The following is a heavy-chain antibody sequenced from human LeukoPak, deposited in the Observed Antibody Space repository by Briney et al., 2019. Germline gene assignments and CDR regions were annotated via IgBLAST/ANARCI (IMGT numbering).Heavy chain of an antibody. CDR3: ARGAGNSAAGSRNVFDY. D-gene: IGHD6-13*01. Sequence: GGSLRLSCAASGFTFSSYWMSWVRQAPGKGLEWVANIKEDEREKYYMDSVRGRFTISRDNAKSSLYLRMNSLRVEDTAVYYCARGAGNSAAGSRNVFDYWGQGTLITVSS. V-gene: IGHV3-7*03. CDR2: IKEDEREK. CDR1: GFTFSSYW. J-gene: IGHJ4*02.